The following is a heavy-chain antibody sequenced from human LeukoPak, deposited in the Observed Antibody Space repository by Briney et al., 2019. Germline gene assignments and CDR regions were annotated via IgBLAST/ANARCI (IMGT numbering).Heavy chain of an antibody. CDR1: GFTFSSYS. V-gene: IGHV3-21*04. D-gene: IGHD3-22*01. CDR3: AKGRDYYDSSGPSDY. J-gene: IGHJ4*02. CDR2: ISSSSSYI. Sequence: SGGSLRLSCAASGFTFSSYSMNWVRQAPGKGLEWVSSISSSSSYIYYADSVKGRFTISRDNAKNSLYLQMNSLRTEDTALYYCAKGRDYYDSSGPSDYWGQGTLVTVSS.